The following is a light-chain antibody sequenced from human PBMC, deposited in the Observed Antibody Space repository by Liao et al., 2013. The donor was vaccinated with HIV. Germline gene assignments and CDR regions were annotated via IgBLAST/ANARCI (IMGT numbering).Light chain of an antibody. CDR1: KLRDKY. Sequence: SYGLTQPPSVSVSPGQTATITCSGDKLRDKYVSWYQQKPGQSPVLVIYQDSRRPSGIPERFSGSNSGNTATLTISGTQSMDEAEYYCQAWDTTTVLFGGGTKLTVV. V-gene: IGLV3-1*01. CDR2: QDS. J-gene: IGLJ2*01. CDR3: QAWDTTTVL.